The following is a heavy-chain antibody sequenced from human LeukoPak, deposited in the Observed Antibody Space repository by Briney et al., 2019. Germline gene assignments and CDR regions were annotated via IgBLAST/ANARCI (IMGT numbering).Heavy chain of an antibody. D-gene: IGHD2-8*02. CDR2: ISWNSGSI. CDR1: GFTFDDYA. CDR3: AKHQPGQRVVDY. J-gene: IGHJ4*02. Sequence: SGGSLRLSCAASGFTFDDYAMHWVRQAPGKGLEWVSGISWNSGSIGYADSVKGRFTISRDNAKNSLYLQMNSLRAEDTAIYYCAKHQPGQRVVDYWGQGTLVTVSS. V-gene: IGHV3-9*01.